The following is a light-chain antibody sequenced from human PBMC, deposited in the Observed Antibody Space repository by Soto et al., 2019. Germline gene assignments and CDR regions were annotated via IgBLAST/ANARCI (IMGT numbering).Light chain of an antibody. V-gene: IGLV2-14*01. CDR1: SSDVGGYNY. CDR3: SSYTSRSTLV. CDR2: EVT. Sequence: QSVLTQPASVSGSPGQSITISCTGTSSDVGGYNYVSWYQQHPGKAPKLMIYEVTNRPSGGSNRFSGSKSGNTASLTIYALQAEDEADYYCSSYTSRSTLVFATGTKVTVL. J-gene: IGLJ1*01.